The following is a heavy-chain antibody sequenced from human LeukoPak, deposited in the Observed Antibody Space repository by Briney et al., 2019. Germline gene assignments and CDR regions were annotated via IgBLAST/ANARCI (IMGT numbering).Heavy chain of an antibody. J-gene: IGHJ2*01. CDR1: GYSLRNYA. D-gene: IGHD1-1*01. Sequence: ASVKVSCKASGYSLRNYAMNWVRQAPGQGLEWMGWINTKNGNPEYAQGFSGRFVFSLDTSVSTTYLQITSLKAEDTAVYYCVRGLENDGRIGLWGLGTLVTVSS. CDR2: INTKNGNP. V-gene: IGHV7-4-1*02. CDR3: VRGLENDGRIGL.